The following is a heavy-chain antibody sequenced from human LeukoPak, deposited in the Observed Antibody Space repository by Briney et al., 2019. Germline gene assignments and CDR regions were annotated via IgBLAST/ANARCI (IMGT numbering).Heavy chain of an antibody. CDR1: DGSISNYF. CDR3: ARHGRMVIMSKFSTGIDQ. Sequence: SETLSLTCTVPDGSISNYFWSWIRQPPGRGLEWIGYIYYTGMTNSNPSLKSRVTISMDTSKNQFSLNLRSVTAADTAIYYCARHGRMVIMSKFSTGIDQWGQGTLVTVSS. V-gene: IGHV4-59*08. CDR2: IYYTGMT. D-gene: IGHD2-8*01. J-gene: IGHJ4*02.